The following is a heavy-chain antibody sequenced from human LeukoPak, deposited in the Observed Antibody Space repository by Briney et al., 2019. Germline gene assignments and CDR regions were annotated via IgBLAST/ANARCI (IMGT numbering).Heavy chain of an antibody. J-gene: IGHJ4*02. V-gene: IGHV1-2*04. CDR1: GYTFTGYY. CDR3: ARAGDDYGDYGVDY. D-gene: IGHD4-17*01. CDR2: INPNSGGT. Sequence: GASVKVSCKASGYTFTGYYMHWVRQAPGQGLEWMGWINPNSGGTNYAQKFQGWVTMTRDTSISTAYMELSRLRSDDTAVYYCARAGDDYGDYGVDYWGQGTLVTVSS.